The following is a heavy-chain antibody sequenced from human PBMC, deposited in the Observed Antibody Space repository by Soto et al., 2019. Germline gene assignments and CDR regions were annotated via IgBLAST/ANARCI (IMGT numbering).Heavy chain of an antibody. D-gene: IGHD2-2*01. Sequence: HVQLQESGPGLVKPSQTLSLTCTVSGVSISSGGYYWSWIRRHPGKGLEWIGYIYYSGSTYYNPSLRRRVTISVDTSKNQFSRKLSSVTAADTAVYYWARSSTSANYFDSGGQGTLVTVSS. J-gene: IGHJ4*02. V-gene: IGHV4-31*03. CDR2: IYYSGST. CDR3: ARSSTSANYFDS. CDR1: GVSISSGGYY.